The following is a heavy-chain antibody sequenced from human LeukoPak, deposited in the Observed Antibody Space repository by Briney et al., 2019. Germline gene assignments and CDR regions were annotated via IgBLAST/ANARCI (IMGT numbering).Heavy chain of an antibody. V-gene: IGHV4-39*07. Sequence: PSETLSLTCTVPGGSISSSSYYWGWIRQPPGKGLEWIGSIYYSGSTYYNPSLKSRVTISVDTSKNQFSLKLSSVTAADTAVYYCARRWGSSPLDPWGQGTLVTVSS. D-gene: IGHD3-16*01. CDR2: IYYSGST. J-gene: IGHJ5*02. CDR3: ARRWGSSPLDP. CDR1: GGSISSSSYY.